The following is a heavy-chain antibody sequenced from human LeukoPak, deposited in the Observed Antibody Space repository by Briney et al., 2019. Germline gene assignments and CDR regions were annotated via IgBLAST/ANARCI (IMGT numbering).Heavy chain of an antibody. CDR2: ISAYNGKT. CDR3: AKDSPRDDYVRGSYRYSRRGLDI. Sequence: ASVNVSCKASGYEFSSYGISWVRQAPGQGLEWMGWISAYNGKTKYAEKCQGRLTMTTETSTSTAYMELRSLTSADTAVYYCAKDSPRDDYVRGSYRYSRRGLDIWGQGTLVTASS. J-gene: IGHJ3*02. D-gene: IGHD3-16*02. CDR1: GYEFSSYG. V-gene: IGHV1-18*01.